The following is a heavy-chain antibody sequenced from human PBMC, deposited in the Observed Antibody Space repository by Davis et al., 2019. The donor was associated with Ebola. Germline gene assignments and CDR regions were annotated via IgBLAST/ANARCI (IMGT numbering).Heavy chain of an antibody. V-gene: IGHV3-73*01. CDR1: GFTFSGSA. J-gene: IGHJ4*02. CDR3: ICRDDFWSGYYSNRKYYFDY. D-gene: IGHD3-3*01. CDR2: IRSKANSYAT. Sequence: PGGSLRLSCAASGFTFSGSAMHWVRQASGKGLEWVGRIRSKANSYATAYAASVKGRFTISRDDSKNTAYLQMDSLKTEDTAVYYCICRDDFWSGYYSNRKYYFDYWGQGTLVTVSS.